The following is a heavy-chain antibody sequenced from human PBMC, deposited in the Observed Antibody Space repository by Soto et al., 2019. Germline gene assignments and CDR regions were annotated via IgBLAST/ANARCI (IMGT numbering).Heavy chain of an antibody. V-gene: IGHV1-2*04. D-gene: IGHD6-13*01. Sequence: GASVKVSCKASGYTFTGYHMQWVRQAPGQGLEWMGWINPNSGGTNYAQKFQGWVTMTRDTSISTAYMELSRLRSDDTAVYYCARASAGREVDYWGQGTLVTVSS. CDR1: GYTFTGYH. CDR2: INPNSGGT. J-gene: IGHJ4*02. CDR3: ARASAGREVDY.